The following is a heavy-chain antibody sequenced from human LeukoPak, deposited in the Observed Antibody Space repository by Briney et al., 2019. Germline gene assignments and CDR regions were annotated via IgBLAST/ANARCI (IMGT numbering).Heavy chain of an antibody. Sequence: SETLSLTCAVYGGFFSGYYWSWIRQPPGKGLEWIGEINHSGSTNYNPSLKSRVTISVDTSKNQFSLKLSSVTAADTAVYYCARGEQLWSPLLEWGQGTLVTVSS. CDR3: ARGEQLWSPLLE. J-gene: IGHJ4*02. CDR2: INHSGST. CDR1: GGFFSGYY. V-gene: IGHV4-34*01. D-gene: IGHD5-18*01.